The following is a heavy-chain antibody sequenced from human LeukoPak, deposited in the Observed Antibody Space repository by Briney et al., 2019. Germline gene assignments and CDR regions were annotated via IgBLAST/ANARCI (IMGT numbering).Heavy chain of an antibody. CDR1: GGSISSSSYY. Sequence: KSSETLSLTCTVSGGSISSSSYYWGWIRQPPGKGLECIGSIYYSGSTYYNPSLKSRVTISVDTSKNQFSLKLSSVIAADTAVYYCARTTEGYCSSASCFGFSYSYYMDVWGKGTTVTISS. CDR3: ARTTEGYCSSASCFGFSYSYYMDV. V-gene: IGHV4-39*07. J-gene: IGHJ6*03. D-gene: IGHD2-2*01. CDR2: IYYSGST.